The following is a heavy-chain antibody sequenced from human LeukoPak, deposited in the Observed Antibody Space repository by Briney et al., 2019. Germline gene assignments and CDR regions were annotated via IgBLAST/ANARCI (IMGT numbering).Heavy chain of an antibody. V-gene: IGHV3-53*04. CDR3: ARERFSSGWYYYFDY. CDR1: GFTVSSNY. CDR2: IYSGGST. D-gene: IGHD6-19*01. Sequence: GGSLRLSCAASGFTVSSNYMSWVRQAPGKGLEWVSVIYSGGSTYYADSVKGRFTISRHNSKNTLYLQMNSLRAEDTAVYYCARERFSSGWYYYFDYWGQGTLVTVSS. J-gene: IGHJ4*02.